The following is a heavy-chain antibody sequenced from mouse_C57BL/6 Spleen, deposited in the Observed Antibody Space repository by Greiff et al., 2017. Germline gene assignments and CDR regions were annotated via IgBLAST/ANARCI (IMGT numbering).Heavy chain of an antibody. CDR1: GYTFTSYW. D-gene: IGHD2-4*01. CDR2: IYPGSGST. J-gene: IGHJ3*01. V-gene: IGHV1-55*01. CDR3: ARSGPIYYDYEGGAWFAY. Sequence: QVQLQQPGAELVKPGASVKMSCKASGYTFTSYWITWVKQRPGQGLEWIGDIYPGSGSTNYNEKFKSKATLTVDTSSRTAYMQLSSLTSEDSAVYYGARSGPIYYDYEGGAWFAYWGQGTLVTVSA.